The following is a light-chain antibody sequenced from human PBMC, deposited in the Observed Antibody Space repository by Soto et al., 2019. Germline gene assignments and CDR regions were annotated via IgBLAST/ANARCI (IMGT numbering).Light chain of an antibody. CDR2: GNS. V-gene: IGLV1-40*01. J-gene: IGLJ2*01. Sequence: QSVLTQPPSVSGAPGQRVTISCTGSSSNIGAGYDVHWYQQLPGTAPKLLIYGNSHRPSGVPDRFSGSKSGTSASLAITGIQAEEEADYYCQSYDSSLSGSVFGGGTQLTVL. CDR1: SSNIGAGYD. CDR3: QSYDSSLSGSV.